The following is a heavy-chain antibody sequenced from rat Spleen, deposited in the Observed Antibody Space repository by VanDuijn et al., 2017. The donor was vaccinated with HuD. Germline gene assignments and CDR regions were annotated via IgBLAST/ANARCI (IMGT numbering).Heavy chain of an antibody. CDR3: ARDKGSLYVMDA. D-gene: IGHD5-1*01. CDR1: GFSLTSYN. Sequence: QVQLKESGPGLVQPSQTLSLTCTVAGFSLTSYNVHWVRQPPGKGLEWMGVIWNTGGTRYNSALKSRLSISKDTSKSQVFLKRNRLQTKETATYYCARDKGSLYVMDAWGQGASVTVSS. J-gene: IGHJ4*01. V-gene: IGHV2-41*01. CDR2: IWNTGGT.